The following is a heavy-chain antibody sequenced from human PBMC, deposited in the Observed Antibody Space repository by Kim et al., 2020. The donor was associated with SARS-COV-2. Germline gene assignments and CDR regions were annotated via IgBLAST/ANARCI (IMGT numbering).Heavy chain of an antibody. Sequence: GGSLRLSCAASGFTFSDHYMDWVRQTPEKGLEWVGRIRNKANSYSTEYAASVKGRFTVSRDESKNSLYLQMNSLKTEDTAVYYCVRVKGGGDYSLDIWG. CDR3: VRVKGGGDYSLDI. J-gene: IGHJ3*02. D-gene: IGHD3-22*01. CDR1: GFTFSDHY. CDR2: IRNKANSYST. V-gene: IGHV3-72*01.